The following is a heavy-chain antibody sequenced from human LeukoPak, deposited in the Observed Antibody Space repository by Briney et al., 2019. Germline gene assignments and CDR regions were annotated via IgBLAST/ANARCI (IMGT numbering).Heavy chain of an antibody. Sequence: GGSLRLSCAASGFTFSDYYMSWIRQAPGKGLKWVSYISSSGSTIYYADSVKGRFTISRDNAKNSLYLQMNSLRAEDTAVYYCARDRDYSSSCPDYWGQGTLVTVSS. CDR1: GFTFSDYY. CDR2: ISSSGSTI. J-gene: IGHJ4*02. D-gene: IGHD6-13*01. V-gene: IGHV3-11*01. CDR3: ARDRDYSSSCPDY.